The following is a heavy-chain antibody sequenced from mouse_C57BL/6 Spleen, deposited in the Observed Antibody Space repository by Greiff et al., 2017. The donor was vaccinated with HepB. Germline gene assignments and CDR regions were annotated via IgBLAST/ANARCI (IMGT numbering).Heavy chain of an antibody. Sequence: VQLQQPGTELVKPGASVKLSCKASGYTFTSYWMHWVKQRPGQGLEWIGNINPSNGGTNYNEKLKSKSTLTVDKSSSTAYMQSSSLTSEDSADYCCARNGYYSPYYAMDYWGQGTSVTVSS. CDR2: INPSNGGT. D-gene: IGHD2-3*01. J-gene: IGHJ4*01. CDR1: GYTFTSYW. V-gene: IGHV1-53*01. CDR3: ARNGYYSPYYAMDY.